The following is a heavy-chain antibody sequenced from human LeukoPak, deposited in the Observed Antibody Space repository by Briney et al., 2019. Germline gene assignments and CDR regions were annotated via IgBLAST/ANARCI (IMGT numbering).Heavy chain of an antibody. CDR1: VYPFSRYG. CDR2: NSVENGNT. V-gene: IGHV1-18*01. J-gene: IGHJ4*02. Sequence: ASVSVSCKASVYPFSRYGINWVRPAPGQGLEWMGWNSVENGNTNSEQKFQDRVTMTTDTSTTTAYMELRGLTSDDTAVYYCARSGYDWVQLYLGSDYWGQGTLVTVSS. CDR3: ARSGYDWVQLYLGSDY. D-gene: IGHD5-12*01.